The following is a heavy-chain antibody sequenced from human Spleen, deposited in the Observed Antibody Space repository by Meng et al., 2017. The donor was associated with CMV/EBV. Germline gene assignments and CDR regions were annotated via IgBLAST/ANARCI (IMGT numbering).Heavy chain of an antibody. CDR1: GGSFSGYY. Sequence: GSLRLSCAVYGGSFSGYYWSWIRQPPGKGLEWIGEINHSGSTNYNPSLKSRVTISVDTSKNQFSLKLSSVTAADTAVYYCARRRYCSSTSCYMDDFDYWGQGTLVTVSS. V-gene: IGHV4-34*01. CDR3: ARRRYCSSTSCYMDDFDY. D-gene: IGHD2-2*02. J-gene: IGHJ4*02. CDR2: INHSGST.